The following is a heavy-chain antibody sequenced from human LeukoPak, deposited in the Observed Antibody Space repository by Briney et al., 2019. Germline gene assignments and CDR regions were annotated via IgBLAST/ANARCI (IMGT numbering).Heavy chain of an antibody. CDR2: INPNSGGT. J-gene: IGHJ6*03. V-gene: IGHV1-2*02. Sequence: GASVKVSCKASGYTFTGYYMHWVRQAPGQGLEWMGWINPNSGGTNYAQKFQGRVTMTRDTSISTAYMELSRLRSDDTAVYYCARTTGGVVVPAAIGYYYYYMDVWGKGTTVTVSS. D-gene: IGHD2-2*01. CDR3: ARTTGGVVVPAAIGYYYYYMDV. CDR1: GYTFTGYY.